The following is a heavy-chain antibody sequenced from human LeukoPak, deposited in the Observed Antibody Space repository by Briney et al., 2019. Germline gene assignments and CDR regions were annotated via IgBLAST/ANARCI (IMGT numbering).Heavy chain of an antibody. J-gene: IGHJ4*02. CDR2: ISSSGRTT. CDR3: ATSGTYRFDY. D-gene: IGHD1-26*01. V-gene: IGHV3-48*02. CDR1: GFTFSNYN. Sequence: GGSLRLSCAASGFTFSNYNMNWVRQAPGKGLEWISYISSSGRTTNYADSVKGRFTISRDSAKNSLYLQMNSLKDGDTAVYYCATSGTYRFDYWGQGTLVTVSS.